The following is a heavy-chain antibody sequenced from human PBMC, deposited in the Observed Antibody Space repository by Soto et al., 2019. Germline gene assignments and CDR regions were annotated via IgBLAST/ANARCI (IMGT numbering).Heavy chain of an antibody. Sequence: PGESLKISFRTSGYRFTSYWIAWVRQMPGKGLEWMGIIFPSDSDTRYSPSFQGQVTISADRSTGTVFLQWASLKASDTAVYFCARKDKSGYFNWFDPWGQGSLVTGSS. CDR2: IFPSDSDT. D-gene: IGHD3-22*01. V-gene: IGHV5-51*01. J-gene: IGHJ5*02. CDR3: ARKDKSGYFNWFDP. CDR1: GYRFTSYW.